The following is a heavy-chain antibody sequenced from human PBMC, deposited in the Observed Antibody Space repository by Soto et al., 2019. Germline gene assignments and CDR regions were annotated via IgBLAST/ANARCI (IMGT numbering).Heavy chain of an antibody. Sequence: PGGSLRLSCAASGFTFSSYWMHWVRQAPGKGLVWVSRINSDGSSTSYADSVKGRFTISRDNAKNTLYLQMNSLRAEDTAVYYCARVGSSVTIFGVVIPQDVWGQGTTVTVSS. CDR2: INSDGSST. CDR1: GFTFSSYW. D-gene: IGHD3-3*01. CDR3: ARVGSSVTIFGVVIPQDV. V-gene: IGHV3-74*01. J-gene: IGHJ6*02.